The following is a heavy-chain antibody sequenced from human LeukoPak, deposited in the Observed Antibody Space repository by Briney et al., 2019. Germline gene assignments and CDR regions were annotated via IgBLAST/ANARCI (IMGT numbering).Heavy chain of an antibody. V-gene: IGHV1-2*02. CDR3: AREGYYDFWSGYYKGPVDY. J-gene: IGHJ4*02. D-gene: IGHD3-3*01. CDR1: GGTFSSYA. Sequence: ASVKVSCKASGGTFSSYAISWVRQAPGQGLEWMGWINPNSGGTNYAQKFQGRVTMTRDTSVSTAYMELSRLRSDDTAVYYCAREGYYDFWSGYYKGPVDYWGQGTLVTVSS. CDR2: INPNSGGT.